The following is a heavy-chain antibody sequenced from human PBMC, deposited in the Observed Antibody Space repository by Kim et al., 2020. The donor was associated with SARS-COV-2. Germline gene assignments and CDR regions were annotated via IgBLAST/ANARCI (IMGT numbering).Heavy chain of an antibody. CDR1: GDSITSYY. D-gene: IGHD3-10*01. CDR2: LYSTGNS. V-gene: IGHV4-4*07. Sequence: SETLSLTCSVSGDSITSYYWSWVRQSAGGGLEWLGRLYSTGNSIYNPSLNNRLTMSSDKYKNQFSLRLTSVTAADAAIYYCVRDRVSGSQGRYLDVWG. J-gene: IGHJ6*03. CDR3: VRDRVSGSQGRYLDV.